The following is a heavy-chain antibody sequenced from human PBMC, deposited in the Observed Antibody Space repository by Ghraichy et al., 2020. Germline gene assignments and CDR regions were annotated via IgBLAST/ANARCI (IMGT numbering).Heavy chain of an antibody. D-gene: IGHD1-26*01. CDR3: TTDPEWELLSYYYGMDV. Sequence: GESLNISCAASGFIFSNAWMSWVRQAPGKGLEWVGRIKSKTDGGTTDYAAPVKGRFTISRDDSKNTLYMQMNSLKSEDTAVYYWTTDPEWELLSYYYGMDVWGKGTTVTVSS. V-gene: IGHV3-15*01. CDR2: IKSKTDGGTT. CDR1: GFIFSNAW. J-gene: IGHJ6*04.